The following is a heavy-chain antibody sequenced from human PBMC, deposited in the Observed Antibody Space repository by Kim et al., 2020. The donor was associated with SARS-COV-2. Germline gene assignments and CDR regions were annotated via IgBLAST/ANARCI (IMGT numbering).Heavy chain of an antibody. CDR1: GGSVSSGSYY. CDR3: ASSHMSGVRYFTRFQNPTGMDV. D-gene: IGHD3-9*01. Sequence: SETLSLTCTVSGGSVSSGSYYWSWIRQPPGKGLEWIGYIYYSGSTNYNPSLKSRVTISVDTSKNQFSLKLSSVTAADTAVYYCASSHMSGVRYFTRFQNPTGMDVWGQGTTVTASS. V-gene: IGHV4-61*01. CDR2: IYYSGST. J-gene: IGHJ6*02.